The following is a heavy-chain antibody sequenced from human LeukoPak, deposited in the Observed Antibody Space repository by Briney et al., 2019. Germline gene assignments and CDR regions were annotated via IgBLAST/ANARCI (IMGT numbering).Heavy chain of an antibody. CDR1: GFTFSSYA. D-gene: IGHD1-1*01. CDR3: ARGLPTGDFDY. J-gene: IGHJ4*02. Sequence: GGSLRLSCAASGFTFSSYALNWVRQAPGKGLEWVSFISSSSSTMYYADSVKGRFTVSRDNAENSLYLQMNNLRAEDTAVYYCARGLPTGDFDYWGQGTLVTVSS. V-gene: IGHV3-48*01. CDR2: ISSSSSTM.